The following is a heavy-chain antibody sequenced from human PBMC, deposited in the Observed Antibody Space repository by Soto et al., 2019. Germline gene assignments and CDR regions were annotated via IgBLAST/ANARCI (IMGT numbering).Heavy chain of an antibody. D-gene: IGHD3-16*01. CDR3: AKTFVAASGYYFAH. Sequence: QVQLVESGGDLVKPGGSLRLACAASGFSFSDSYMSWVRQAPGKGLEWLSYISGGSSYTNYADSVQGRFTISRDNAKGSLYFEMNSLGADDTAVYYCAKTFVAASGYYFAHWGQGTLVPVPS. V-gene: IGHV3-11*06. CDR2: ISGGSSYT. J-gene: IGHJ4*02. CDR1: GFSFSDSY.